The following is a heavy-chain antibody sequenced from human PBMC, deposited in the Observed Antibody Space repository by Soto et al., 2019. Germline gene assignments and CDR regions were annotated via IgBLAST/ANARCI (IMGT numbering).Heavy chain of an antibody. CDR2: IFYSGNT. D-gene: IGHD3-3*01. J-gene: IGHJ4*02. Sequence: QVQLQESGPELVKPSQTLSLTCAISGVSIKSGGYYWSWIRQHPGQGLEWIGYIFYSGNTYYNPSLKSRITISMDTSQNQFSLRLNSVTAADTAVYYCARGRWSGSSYYFDYWGQGTLVTVSS. CDR1: GVSIKSGGYY. V-gene: IGHV4-31*11. CDR3: ARGRWSGSSYYFDY.